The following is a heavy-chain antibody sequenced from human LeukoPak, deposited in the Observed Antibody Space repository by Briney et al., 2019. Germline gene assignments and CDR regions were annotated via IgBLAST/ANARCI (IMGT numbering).Heavy chain of an antibody. J-gene: IGHJ4*02. D-gene: IGHD6-13*01. CDR1: GFTFSSYA. V-gene: IGHV3-30*04. CDR3: ARDRSIAAAGTRVPIDY. CDR2: ISYDGSNK. Sequence: PGGSLRLSCAASGFTFSSYAMHWVRQAPGKGLEWVAVISYDGSNKYYADSVKGRFTISRDNSKNTLYLQMNSLRAEDTAVYYCARDRSIAAAGTRVPIDYWGQGTLVTVSS.